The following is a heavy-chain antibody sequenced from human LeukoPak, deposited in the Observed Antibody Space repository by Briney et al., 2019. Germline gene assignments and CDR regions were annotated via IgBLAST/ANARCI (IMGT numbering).Heavy chain of an antibody. V-gene: IGHV1-69*05. CDR1: RATFSSYA. Sequence: SVKVSCKASRATFSSYAISWVRQAPGQGLEWMGRIIPIFGTANYAQKFQGRVTITTDESTSTAYMELSSLRSEDTAAYYCASTDCTNGVCYTCDYWGQGTLVTVSS. D-gene: IGHD2-8*01. CDR3: ASTDCTNGVCYTCDY. CDR2: IIPIFGTA. J-gene: IGHJ4*02.